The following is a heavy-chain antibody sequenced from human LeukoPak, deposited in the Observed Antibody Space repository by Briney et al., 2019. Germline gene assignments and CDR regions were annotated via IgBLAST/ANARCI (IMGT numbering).Heavy chain of an antibody. CDR2: ISSSGSTI. CDR1: GFTFSSYE. V-gene: IGHV3-48*03. CDR3: ASVMFPEYDFWSGYLVDY. Sequence: GGSLRLSCAASGFTFSSYEMNWVRQAPGKGLEWVSYISSSGSTIYYADSVKGRFTISRDNAKNSLYLQMNSLRAEDTAVYYCASVMFPEYDFWSGYLVDYWGQGTLVTVSS. J-gene: IGHJ4*02. D-gene: IGHD3-3*01.